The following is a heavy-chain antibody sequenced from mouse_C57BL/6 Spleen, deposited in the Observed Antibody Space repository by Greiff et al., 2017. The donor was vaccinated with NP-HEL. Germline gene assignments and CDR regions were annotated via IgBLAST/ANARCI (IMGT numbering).Heavy chain of an antibody. Sequence: EVHLVESGGGLVQPGGSMKLSCAASGFTFSDAWMDWVRQSPEKGLEWVAEIRNKANNHATYYAESVKGRFTISRDDSKSSVYLQMNSLRAEDTGIYYCTSITTAYFDYWGQGTTLTVSS. V-gene: IGHV6-6*01. J-gene: IGHJ2*01. CDR1: GFTFSDAW. CDR2: IRNKANNHAT. CDR3: TSITTAYFDY. D-gene: IGHD1-2*01.